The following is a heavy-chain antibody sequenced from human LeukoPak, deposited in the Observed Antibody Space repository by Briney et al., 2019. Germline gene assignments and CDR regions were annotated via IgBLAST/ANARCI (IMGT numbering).Heavy chain of an antibody. CDR3: AREHFLEWLLYNNYYYYYMAV. Sequence: SETLSLTCTVSGGSISRYYWSWIRQPPGKGLGWLGYIYYSGSPTYNPFLKGRVPISEDTSKTQFSLKLSALTAANPAVYYFAREHFLEWLLYNNYYYYYMAVWGKGTTVTVSS. J-gene: IGHJ6*03. D-gene: IGHD3-3*01. CDR2: IYYSGSP. V-gene: IGHV4-59*12. CDR1: GGSISRYY.